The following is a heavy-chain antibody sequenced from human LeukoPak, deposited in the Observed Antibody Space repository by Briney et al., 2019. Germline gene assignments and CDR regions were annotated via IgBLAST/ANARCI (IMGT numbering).Heavy chain of an antibody. D-gene: IGHD3-16*01. CDR3: TRGAGWLIDY. J-gene: IGHJ4*02. CDR2: FHNSGTS. Sequence: SETLSLTCTVSDDSISDYYRGWIRQPPGKGLEWIGYFHNSGTSSYNPSLKSRVTISADTSKNQFSLKLNSLTTADTAVYYCTRGAGWLIDYWGQGILVTVSS. V-gene: IGHV4-59*01. CDR1: DDSISDYY.